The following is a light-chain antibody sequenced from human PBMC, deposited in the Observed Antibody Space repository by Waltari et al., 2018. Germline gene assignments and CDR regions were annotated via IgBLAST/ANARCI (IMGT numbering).Light chain of an antibody. CDR1: QSISDN. CDR3: QQYNTWPPST. J-gene: IGKJ2*02. Sequence: EIAMTQSPAALSVSPGERATLSCRASQSISDNLAWYQHKTGQPPRLLISRASTRATGVPARFSGSGSGTEFTLTISSLQSEDSAIYFCQQYNTWPPSTFGQGTKLEIK. V-gene: IGKV3-15*01. CDR2: RAS.